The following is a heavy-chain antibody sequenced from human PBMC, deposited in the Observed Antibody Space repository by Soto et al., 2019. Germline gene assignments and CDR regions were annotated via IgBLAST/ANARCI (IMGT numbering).Heavy chain of an antibody. CDR1: GYSFTSYW. Sequence: PGESLKISCKGSGYSFTSYWIGWVRQMPGKGLEWMGIIYPGDSDTRYSPSFQGQVTISADKSISTAYLQWSSLKASDTAMYYCARGYYDILTGPWVFDYWGQGTLVTVSS. D-gene: IGHD3-9*01. CDR3: ARGYYDILTGPWVFDY. J-gene: IGHJ4*02. V-gene: IGHV5-51*01. CDR2: IYPGDSDT.